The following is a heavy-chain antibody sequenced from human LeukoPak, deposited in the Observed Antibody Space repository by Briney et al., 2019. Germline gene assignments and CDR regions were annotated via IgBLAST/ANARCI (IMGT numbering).Heavy chain of an antibody. CDR2: ISTSRGT. Sequence: SETLSLTCSVSGDSITTNYWNWIRQTPEKGLEWIGYISTSRGTNYNPSLRSRVTTLLDTSKNQFSLELRSVTAADTAVYHCARGYYDSRGYSVPFDSWGQGTLVTVSS. J-gene: IGHJ4*02. CDR1: GDSITTNY. CDR3: ARGYYDSRGYSVPFDS. D-gene: IGHD3-22*01. V-gene: IGHV4-4*07.